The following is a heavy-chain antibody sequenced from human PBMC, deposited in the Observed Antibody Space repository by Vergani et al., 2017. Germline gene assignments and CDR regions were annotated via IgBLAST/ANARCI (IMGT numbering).Heavy chain of an antibody. Sequence: QVQLVESGGGVVQPGRSLRLSCAASGFTFSSYAMHWVRQAPGKGLEWVAVISYDGSNKYYADSVKGRFTISRDNSKNTLYLQMNSLRAEDTAVYYCARDAGSGLYLFVYWGQGTLVTVSS. J-gene: IGHJ4*02. CDR1: GFTFSSYA. CDR2: ISYDGSNK. V-gene: IGHV3-30-3*01. CDR3: ARDAGSGLYLFVY. D-gene: IGHD6-19*01.